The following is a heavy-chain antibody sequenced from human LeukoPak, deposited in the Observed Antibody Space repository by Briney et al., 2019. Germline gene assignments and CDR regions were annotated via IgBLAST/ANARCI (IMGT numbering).Heavy chain of an antibody. V-gene: IGHV4-31*03. CDR2: IYYSGST. Sequence: TLSLTCTVSGGSISSGGYYWSWIRQHPGKGLEWIGYIYYSGSTYYNLSLKSRVTISVDTSKNQFSLKLSSVTAADTAVYYCAGRFLEWLLDYWGQGTLVTVSS. J-gene: IGHJ4*02. CDR3: AGRFLEWLLDY. D-gene: IGHD3-3*01. CDR1: GGSISSGGYY.